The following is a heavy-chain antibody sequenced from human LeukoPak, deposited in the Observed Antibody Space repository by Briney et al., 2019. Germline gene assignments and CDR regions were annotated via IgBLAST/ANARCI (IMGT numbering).Heavy chain of an antibody. CDR3: ARVPNFWSGWYY. J-gene: IGHJ4*02. Sequence: ASVKVSCKASGYTFTSYYMHWVRQAPGQGLEWMGWINPNSGGTNYAQKFQGRVTMTRDTSISTAYMELSRLRSDDTAVYYCARVPNFWSGWYYWGQGTLVTVSS. D-gene: IGHD3-3*01. CDR1: GYTFTSYY. V-gene: IGHV1-2*02. CDR2: INPNSGGT.